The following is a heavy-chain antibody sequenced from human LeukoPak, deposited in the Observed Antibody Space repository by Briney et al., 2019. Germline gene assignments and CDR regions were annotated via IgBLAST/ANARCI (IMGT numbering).Heavy chain of an antibody. D-gene: IGHD6-19*01. J-gene: IGHJ4*02. CDR3: ARVRSSGYSSGWIKYYFDY. CDR2: IYYSGST. V-gene: IGHV4-31*02. CDR1: GGSISSGDYY. Sequence: PSQTLSLTCTVSGGSISSGDYYWSWIRQPPGKGLEWIGYIYYSGSTYYNPSLKSRVTISVDTSKNQFSLKLSSVTAADTAVYYCARVRSSGYSSGWIKYYFDYWGQGTLVTVSS.